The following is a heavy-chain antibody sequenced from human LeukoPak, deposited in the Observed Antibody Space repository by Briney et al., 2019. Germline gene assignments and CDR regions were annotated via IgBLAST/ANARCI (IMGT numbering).Heavy chain of an antibody. CDR1: GGSISSYY. V-gene: IGHV4-59*01. Sequence: SETLSLTCTVSGGSISSYYWSWIRQPPGKGLEWIGYIYYGGSTNYNPSLKSRVTISVDTSKNQFSLKLSSVTAADTAVYYCAKLYSSIWEVYYFFMDVWGKGTTVTVSS. CDR3: AKLYSSIWEVYYFFMDV. CDR2: IYYGGST. J-gene: IGHJ6*03. D-gene: IGHD6-13*01.